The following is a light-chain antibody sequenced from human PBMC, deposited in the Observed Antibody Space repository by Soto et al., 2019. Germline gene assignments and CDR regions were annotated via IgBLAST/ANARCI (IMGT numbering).Light chain of an antibody. CDR1: QSVSSN. CDR3: QQRSNWPPVLT. CDR2: GAS. Sequence: PGERATLSCRASQSVSSNLAWYQQKPGQAPRLLIYGASTRATGIPARFSGSGSGTNFTLTISSLEPEDFAVYYCQQRSNWPPVLTFGGGTKVDIK. J-gene: IGKJ4*01. V-gene: IGKV3-11*01.